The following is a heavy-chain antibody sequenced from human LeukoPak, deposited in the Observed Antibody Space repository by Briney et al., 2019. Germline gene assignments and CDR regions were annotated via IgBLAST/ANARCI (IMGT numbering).Heavy chain of an antibody. CDR2: IYYSGST. J-gene: IGHJ4*02. CDR1: GGSISSYY. CDR3: ARQYYYCSGSYYLSD. Sequence: SETLSLTCTVSGGSISSYYWSWIRQPPGKGLEWIGYIYYSGSTNYNPSLKSRVTISVDTPKNQFSLKLSSVTAADTAVYYCARQYYYCSGSYYLSDWGQGTLVTVSS. D-gene: IGHD3-10*01. V-gene: IGHV4-59*08.